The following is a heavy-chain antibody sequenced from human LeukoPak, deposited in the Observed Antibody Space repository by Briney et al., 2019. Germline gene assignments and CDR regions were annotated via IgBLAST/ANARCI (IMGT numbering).Heavy chain of an antibody. V-gene: IGHV3-23*01. Sequence: GGSLRLSCVVSGFTFSSYAMSWVRQAPGKGLEWVSGISGSGGSTYYADSVKGRFTISRDNSKNTLYLQMNSLRAEDTSIYYCAKGPLRGVTKGPIDFWGQGTLVTVSS. CDR1: GFTFSSYA. J-gene: IGHJ4*02. CDR3: AKGPLRGVTKGPIDF. CDR2: ISGSGGST. D-gene: IGHD3-10*01.